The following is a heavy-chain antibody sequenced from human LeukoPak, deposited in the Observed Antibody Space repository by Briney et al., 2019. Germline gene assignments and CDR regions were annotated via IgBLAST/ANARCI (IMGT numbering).Heavy chain of an antibody. CDR2: IYYSGST. Sequence: PSETLSLTCTVSGDSISSYFWSWIRQPPGKGLEWIGYIYYSGSTNYNPSLKSRVTISVDTSKNQFSLKLTSVTAADTAVYFCARAPGLRLGELSYYFDYWGQGTLVTVSS. CDR3: ARAPGLRLGELSYYFDY. D-gene: IGHD3-16*02. V-gene: IGHV4-59*01. J-gene: IGHJ4*02. CDR1: GDSISSYF.